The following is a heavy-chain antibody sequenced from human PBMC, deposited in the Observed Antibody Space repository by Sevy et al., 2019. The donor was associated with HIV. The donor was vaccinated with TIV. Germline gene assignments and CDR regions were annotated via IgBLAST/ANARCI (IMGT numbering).Heavy chain of an antibody. Sequence: GGSLRLSCAASGFTFSSYSMNWVRQAPGKGLEWVSSISRSSSYIYYADSVKGRFTISRDNAKNSLYLQMNSLRAEDTAVYYCARDLRDGSSWSENFDYWGQGTLVTVSS. CDR1: GFTFSSYS. CDR2: ISRSSSYI. J-gene: IGHJ4*02. V-gene: IGHV3-21*01. CDR3: ARDLRDGSSWSENFDY. D-gene: IGHD6-13*01.